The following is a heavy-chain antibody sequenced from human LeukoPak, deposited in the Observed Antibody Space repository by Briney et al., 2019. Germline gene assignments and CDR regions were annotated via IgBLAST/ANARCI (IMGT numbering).Heavy chain of an antibody. CDR3: AKDFPATVVTRADAFDI. D-gene: IGHD4-23*01. CDR1: GFTFSSYG. V-gene: IGHV3-30*18. J-gene: IGHJ3*02. Sequence: GGSLRLSCAASGFTFSSYGMHWVRQAPGKGLEWVAVISYDGSNKYYADSVKGRFTISRDNSKNTLYLQMNSLRAEDTAVYYCAKDFPATVVTRADAFDIWGQGTMVTVSS. CDR2: ISYDGSNK.